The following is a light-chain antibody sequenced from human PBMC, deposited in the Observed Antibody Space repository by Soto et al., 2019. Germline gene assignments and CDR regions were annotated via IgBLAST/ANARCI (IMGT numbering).Light chain of an antibody. CDR3: MQTLQTPFT. CDR1: QSLLHSDGHSY. CDR2: LGS. J-gene: IGKJ3*01. V-gene: IGKV2-28*01. Sequence: DVVMTQSPLSLPVTPGEPASISCRSSQSLLHSDGHSYLDWYVQKPGQSPHLLIFLGSKRASGVPDRFSGSGSGTDFTLKISRMEAEDSGIYYCMQTLQTPFTFGPGTKLDIK.